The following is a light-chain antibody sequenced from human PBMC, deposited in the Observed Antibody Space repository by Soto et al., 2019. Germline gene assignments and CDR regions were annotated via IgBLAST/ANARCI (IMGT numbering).Light chain of an antibody. CDR2: DAS. V-gene: IGKV1-5*01. Sequence: DTQMTQSPATLSASVGDSVTITCRASQSISHWLAWYQQKPGKAPKFLIYDASSLESGVPSRFSGSGSGTEFTLTISSLQPDDFATYYCQQYDSVFATFGPGTKVDSK. J-gene: IGKJ3*01. CDR1: QSISHW. CDR3: QQYDSVFAT.